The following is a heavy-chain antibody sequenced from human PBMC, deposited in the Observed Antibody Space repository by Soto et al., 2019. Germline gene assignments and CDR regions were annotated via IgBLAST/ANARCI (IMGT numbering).Heavy chain of an antibody. J-gene: IGHJ6*04. CDR2: TYYRSKWYN. CDR1: GDSVSSNSAA. D-gene: IGHD1-26*01. V-gene: IGHV6-1*01. CDR3: ARGDVSSGSYYLHNSYGRDV. Sequence: PSQTLSLTCVISGDSVSSNSAAWSWIRQSPSRGLEWLGRTYYRSKWYNDYAVSVKSRITINPDTSKNQFSLQLNSVTPEDTAVNYCARGDVSSGSYYLHNSYGRDVWGKGPTVTASS.